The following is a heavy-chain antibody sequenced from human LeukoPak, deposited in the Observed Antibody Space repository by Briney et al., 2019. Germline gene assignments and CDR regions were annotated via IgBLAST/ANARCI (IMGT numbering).Heavy chain of an antibody. V-gene: IGHV4-59*08. CDR2: IYYSGST. Sequence: KASETLCLTCTVSGGSISSYYWSWIRQPPGKGLEWIGYIYYSGSTNYNPSLKSRVTISVDTSKNQFSLKLSSVTAADTAVYYCARHGLWFGESVRYWYFDLWGRGTLVTVSS. CDR1: GGSISSYY. D-gene: IGHD3-10*01. CDR3: ARHGLWFGESVRYWYFDL. J-gene: IGHJ2*01.